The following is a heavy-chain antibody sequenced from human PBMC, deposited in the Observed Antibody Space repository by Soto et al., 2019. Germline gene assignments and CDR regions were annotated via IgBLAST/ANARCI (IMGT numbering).Heavy chain of an antibody. D-gene: IGHD5-12*01. Sequence: ASETLSLTCTVSGGSVSSGSYYWSWIRQPPGKGLEWIGYIYYSGSTNYNPSLKSRVTISVDTSKNQFSLKLSSVTAADTAVYYCARDRDSGYDPYFDYWGQGTLVTVSS. CDR2: IYYSGST. CDR1: GGSVSSGSYY. V-gene: IGHV4-61*01. CDR3: ARDRDSGYDPYFDY. J-gene: IGHJ4*02.